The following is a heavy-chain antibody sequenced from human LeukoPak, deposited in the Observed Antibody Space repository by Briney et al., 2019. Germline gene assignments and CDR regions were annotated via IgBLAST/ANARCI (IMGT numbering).Heavy chain of an antibody. CDR3: ARGRNSVYYFNVVAPSYFDY. V-gene: IGHV1-2*02. D-gene: IGHD3-22*01. CDR2: INPNSGGT. J-gene: IGHJ4*02. Sequence: ASVKVSCKASGYTFTGYYIHWVRQAPGQGLECMGWINPNSGGTNYAQKFQGRVTMTRDTSINTAYMDLSRLRSDDTAVYYCARGRNSVYYFNVVAPSYFDYWGQGTLVTVSS. CDR1: GYTFTGYY.